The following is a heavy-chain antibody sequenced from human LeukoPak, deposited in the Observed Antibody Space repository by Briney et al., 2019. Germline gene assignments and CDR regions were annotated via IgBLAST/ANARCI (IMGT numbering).Heavy chain of an antibody. CDR1: GFTLSSYA. Sequence: GGSLRLSCAASGFTLSSYAMNWVRQAPGKGLEWVSYISSSGSTIYYADSVKGRFTISRDNAKNPLYLQMNSLRAEDTAVYYCARGLYYYDSSGYYVSWGQGTLVTVSS. CDR3: ARGLYYYDSSGYYVS. J-gene: IGHJ5*02. V-gene: IGHV3-48*03. D-gene: IGHD3-22*01. CDR2: ISSSGSTI.